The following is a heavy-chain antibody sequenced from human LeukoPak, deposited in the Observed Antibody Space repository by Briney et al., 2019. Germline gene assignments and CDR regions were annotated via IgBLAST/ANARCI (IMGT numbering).Heavy chain of an antibody. Sequence: ASVKVSCKASGYTFTGYYMHWVRQAPGQGLEWMGWINPNSGGTNYAQKFQGRVTMIRDTSISTAYMELSRLRSDDTAVYYCARGSFTGITMIVVVTTADYWGQGTLVTVSS. D-gene: IGHD3-22*01. V-gene: IGHV1-2*02. CDR2: INPNSGGT. J-gene: IGHJ4*02. CDR3: ARGSFTGITMIVVVTTADY. CDR1: GYTFTGYY.